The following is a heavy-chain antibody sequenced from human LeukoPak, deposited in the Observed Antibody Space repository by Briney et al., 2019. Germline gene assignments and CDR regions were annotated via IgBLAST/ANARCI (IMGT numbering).Heavy chain of an antibody. J-gene: IGHJ4*02. Sequence: ASVKVSCKASGYTFTGYYMHWVRQAPGQGLEWMGRINPNSGGTNYAQKFQGRVTMTGDTSISTAYMEVSRLRSGDTAVYYCAREWSYGDYYDYWGQGTLVTVSS. V-gene: IGHV1-2*06. D-gene: IGHD4-17*01. CDR3: AREWSYGDYYDY. CDR2: INPNSGGT. CDR1: GYTFTGYY.